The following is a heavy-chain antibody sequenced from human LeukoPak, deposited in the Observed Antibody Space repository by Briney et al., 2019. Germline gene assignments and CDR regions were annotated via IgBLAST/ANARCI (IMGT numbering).Heavy chain of an antibody. CDR3: ARLWVWYFDL. Sequence: SQTLSLTCTVSGGSISSSSYYWGWIRQPPGKGLEWIGYIYYSGSTNYNPSLKSRVTISVDTSKNQFSLKLSSVTAADTAVYYCARLWVWYFDLWGRGTLVTVSS. J-gene: IGHJ2*01. D-gene: IGHD2-21*01. CDR2: IYYSGST. V-gene: IGHV4-61*05. CDR1: GGSISSSSYY.